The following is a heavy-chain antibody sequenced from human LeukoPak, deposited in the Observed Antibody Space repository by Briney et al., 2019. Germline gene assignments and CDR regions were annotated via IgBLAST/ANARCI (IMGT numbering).Heavy chain of an antibody. Sequence: GGSLRLSCAASGFTFNTYSMNWVRQAPGKGLEWVSSISSRSTYIYYADSVMGRFIISRDNAKNSLYLQMNSLRAEDTAVYYCARSLGFYDSSGAYYFDCWGQGTLVTVSS. CDR2: ISSRSTYI. CDR3: ARSLGFYDSSGAYYFDC. D-gene: IGHD3-22*01. V-gene: IGHV3-21*01. CDR1: GFTFNTYS. J-gene: IGHJ4*02.